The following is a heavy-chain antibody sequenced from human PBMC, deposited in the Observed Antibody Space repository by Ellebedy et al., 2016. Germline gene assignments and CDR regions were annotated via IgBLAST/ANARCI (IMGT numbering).Heavy chain of an antibody. CDR3: ASIAAAGIGTNDAFDI. Sequence: GGSLRLXXAASGFTFSSYAMSWVRQAPGKGLEWVSAISGSGGSTYYADSVKGRFTISRDNSKNTLYLQMNSLRAEDTAVYYCASIAAAGIGTNDAFDIWGQGTMVTVSS. CDR1: GFTFSSYA. CDR2: ISGSGGST. J-gene: IGHJ3*02. D-gene: IGHD6-13*01. V-gene: IGHV3-23*01.